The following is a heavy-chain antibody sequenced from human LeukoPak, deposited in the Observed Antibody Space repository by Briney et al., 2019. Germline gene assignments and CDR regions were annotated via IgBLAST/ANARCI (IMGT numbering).Heavy chain of an antibody. Sequence: SETLSLTCTVSGGSISSSSYYWGWIRQPPGKGLEWIGSIYYSGSTYYNPSLKSRVTISVDTSKNQFSLKLSSVTAADTAVYCCAREVRAARSYFDYWGQGTLVTVSS. V-gene: IGHV4-39*07. CDR3: AREVRAARSYFDY. J-gene: IGHJ4*02. D-gene: IGHD6-6*01. CDR2: IYYSGST. CDR1: GGSISSSSYY.